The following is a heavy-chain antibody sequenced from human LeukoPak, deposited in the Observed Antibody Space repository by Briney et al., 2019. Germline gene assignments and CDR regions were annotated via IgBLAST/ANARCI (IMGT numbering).Heavy chain of an antibody. CDR2: IYHSGST. D-gene: IGHD3-10*01. J-gene: IGHJ4*02. Sequence: SETPSLTCTISGDSISSGYYWGWIRQPPGKGLEWIGSIYHSGSTYYNPSLKSRVTISVDTSKNQFSLKLSSVTAADTAVYYCARDPVNLYGSGSYYFIFDYWGQGTLVTVSS. CDR1: GDSISSGYY. CDR3: ARDPVNLYGSGSYYFIFDY. V-gene: IGHV4-38-2*02.